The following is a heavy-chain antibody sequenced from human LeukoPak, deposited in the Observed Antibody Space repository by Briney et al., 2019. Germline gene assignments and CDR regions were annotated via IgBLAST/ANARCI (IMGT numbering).Heavy chain of an antibody. V-gene: IGHV4-30-2*01. CDR3: AREVMGSGSAARYYFDY. D-gene: IGHD6-19*01. CDR1: GVSISSGGYS. J-gene: IGHJ4*02. Sequence: EPSETLSLTCAVSGVSISSGGYSWSWIRQPPGKGLEWIGYIYHSGSTYYNPSLKSRVTISVDRSKNQFSLKLSSVTAADTAVYYCAREVMGSGSAARYYFDYWGQGTLVTVSS. CDR2: IYHSGST.